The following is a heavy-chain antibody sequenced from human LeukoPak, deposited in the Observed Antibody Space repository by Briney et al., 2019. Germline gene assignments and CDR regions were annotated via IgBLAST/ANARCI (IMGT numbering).Heavy chain of an antibody. J-gene: IGHJ6*02. Sequence: GGCLRLSCAASGFTVSSYYMTWVRQAPGKGLEWVSVIYSGGSTYYADSVKGRVAISRDNSKNTVFLQMNSVRAEDTAVYYCARSYSNHLFGMDVWGQGTTVTVSS. D-gene: IGHD4-11*01. CDR3: ARSYSNHLFGMDV. CDR1: GFTVSSYY. CDR2: IYSGGST. V-gene: IGHV3-66*01.